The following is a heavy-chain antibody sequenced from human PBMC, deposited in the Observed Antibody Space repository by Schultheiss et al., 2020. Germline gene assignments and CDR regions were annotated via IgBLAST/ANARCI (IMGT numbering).Heavy chain of an antibody. J-gene: IGHJ3*02. V-gene: IGHV4-39*02. CDR1: GGSISSSSYY. CDR3: ARENRRWSRKNDAFDI. CDR2: IYYSGST. D-gene: IGHD2-15*01. Sequence: SETLSLTCTVSGGSISSSSYYWGWIRQPPGKGLEWIGSIYYSGSTYYNPSLKSRVTISVDTSKNQFSLKLSSVTAADTAVYYCARENRRWSRKNDAFDIWGQGTLVTVSS.